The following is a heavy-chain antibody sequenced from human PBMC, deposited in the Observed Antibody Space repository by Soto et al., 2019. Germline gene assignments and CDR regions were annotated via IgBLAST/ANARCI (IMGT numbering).Heavy chain of an antibody. Sequence: DVQLVESGGGLVKPGGSLRLSCAASGLTFRNAWFNWVRQAPGKGLEWVGHITDGGTTDYAAPVKDRFTNSRDDSKNTLYRQINSLKIEDTAVFYCTTKSGVVAGGSFRSYWGQGTLVTVSS. CDR1: GLTFRNAW. J-gene: IGHJ4*02. CDR3: TTKSGVVAGGSFRSY. CDR2: ITDGGTT. D-gene: IGHD6-19*01. V-gene: IGHV3-15*07.